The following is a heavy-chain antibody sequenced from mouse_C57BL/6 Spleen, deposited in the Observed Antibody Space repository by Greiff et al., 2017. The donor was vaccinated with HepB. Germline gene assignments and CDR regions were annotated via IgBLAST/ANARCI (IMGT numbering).Heavy chain of an antibody. CDR3: TRKKGTWAMDY. J-gene: IGHJ4*01. CDR2: IDPETGGT. V-gene: IGHV1-15*01. Sequence: QVQLQQSGAELVRPGASVTLSCKASGYTFTDYEMHWVKQTPVHGLEWIGAIDPETGGTAYNQKFKGKAILTADKSSSTAYMELRSLTSEDSAVYYCTRKKGTWAMDYWGQGTSVTVSS. D-gene: IGHD3-3*01. CDR1: GYTFTDYE.